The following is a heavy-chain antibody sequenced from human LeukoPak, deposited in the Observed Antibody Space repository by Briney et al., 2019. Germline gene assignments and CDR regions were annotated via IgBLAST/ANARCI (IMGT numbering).Heavy chain of an antibody. Sequence: GGSLRLSCAASGFTFDDFTMHWVRQAPGKGLEWVSLISWDGGSTYYADSVKGRFTISRDNSKNSLYLQMNSLRTEDTALYYCAKDITPSSKSGYFDYWGQGTLVTVSS. J-gene: IGHJ4*02. V-gene: IGHV3-43*01. CDR3: AKDITPSSKSGYFDY. CDR2: ISWDGGST. CDR1: GFTFDDFT. D-gene: IGHD4-11*01.